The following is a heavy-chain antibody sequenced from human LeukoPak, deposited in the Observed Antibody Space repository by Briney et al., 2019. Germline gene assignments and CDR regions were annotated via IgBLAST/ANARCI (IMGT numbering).Heavy chain of an antibody. CDR3: AREGGGYSSYQSMDV. D-gene: IGHD5-18*01. J-gene: IGHJ6*04. Sequence: SVKVSCKAPGGTFSSYAISWVRQAPGQGLEWMGGIIPIFGTANYAQKFQGRVTITADESTSTAYMELSSLRSEDTAVYYCAREGGGYSSYQSMDVWGKGTTVTVSS. V-gene: IGHV1-69*13. CDR1: GGTFSSYA. CDR2: IIPIFGTA.